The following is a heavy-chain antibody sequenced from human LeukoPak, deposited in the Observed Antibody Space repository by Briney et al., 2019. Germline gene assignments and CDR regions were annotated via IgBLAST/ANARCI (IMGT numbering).Heavy chain of an antibody. D-gene: IGHD5-18*01. CDR3: ARASDGYSYGSFVDY. CDR2: INPNSGAT. CDR1: GYTFTGYY. Sequence: ASVKVSCKASGYTFTGYYMQWVRQAPGQGLEWMGRINPNSGATNYAQKFQGWVTMTRDTSTTTAYMELSRLRFDDTAVYYCARASDGYSYGSFVDYWGQGTLVTVSS. J-gene: IGHJ4*02. V-gene: IGHV1-2*04.